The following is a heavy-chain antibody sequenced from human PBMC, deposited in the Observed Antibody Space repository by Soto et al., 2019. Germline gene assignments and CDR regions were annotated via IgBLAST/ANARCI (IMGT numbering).Heavy chain of an antibody. CDR1: GYTFTSYD. CDR3: ARRVPPPTYSSSWYLLDY. J-gene: IGHJ4*02. CDR2: MNPNSGNT. D-gene: IGHD6-13*01. Sequence: QVQLVQSGAEVKKPGASVKVSCKASGYTFTSYDINWVRQATGQGLEWMGWMNPNSGNTGYAQKFQGRVTMTRNTSISTAYMELSSLRSEDTAVYYCARRVPPPTYSSSWYLLDYWGQGTLVTVSS. V-gene: IGHV1-8*01.